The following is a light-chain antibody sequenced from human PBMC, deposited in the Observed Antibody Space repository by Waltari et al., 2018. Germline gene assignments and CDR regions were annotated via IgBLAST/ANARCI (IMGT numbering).Light chain of an antibody. V-gene: IGKV3-15*01. CDR3: QQYNNWPPT. CDR2: GAS. Sequence: EIVMTQSPATLSVSPGERATLSCRASQSVSSKLAWYQQKPGQAPRLLIYGASTRATGLPTRFSGSGSGTEFTLTISSLQSEDFALYYCQQYNNWPPTFGQGTKVEIK. CDR1: QSVSSK. J-gene: IGKJ1*01.